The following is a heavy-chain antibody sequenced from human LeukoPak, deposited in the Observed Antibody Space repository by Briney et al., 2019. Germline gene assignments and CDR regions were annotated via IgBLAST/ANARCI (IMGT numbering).Heavy chain of an antibody. CDR3: ARDLWFGGDNWFDP. CDR2: ISSSGSTI. D-gene: IGHD3-10*01. CDR1: GFTFSDYY. J-gene: IGHJ5*02. Sequence: KTGGSLRLSCAASGFTFSDYYMSWIRQAPGKGLEWVSYISSSGSTIYYADSVKGRFTISRDNAKNSLYLQMNSLRAEDTAVYYCARDLWFGGDNWFDPLGQGTLVTVSS. V-gene: IGHV3-11*01.